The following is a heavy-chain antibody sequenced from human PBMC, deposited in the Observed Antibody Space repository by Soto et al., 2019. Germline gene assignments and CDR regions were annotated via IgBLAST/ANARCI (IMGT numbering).Heavy chain of an antibody. Sequence: SETLSLTCTVSGGSISSYYWSWIRQPPGKGLEWIGYIYYSGSTNYNPSLKSRVTISVDTSKNQFSLKLSSVTAADTAVYYCARVLTAAGAFDYWGQGTLVTVSS. V-gene: IGHV4-59*01. J-gene: IGHJ4*02. D-gene: IGHD6-13*01. CDR2: IYYSGST. CDR3: ARVLTAAGAFDY. CDR1: GGSISSYY.